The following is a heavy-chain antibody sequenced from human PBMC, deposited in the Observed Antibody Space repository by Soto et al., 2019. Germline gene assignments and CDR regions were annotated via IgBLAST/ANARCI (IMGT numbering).Heavy chain of an antibody. J-gene: IGHJ3*02. CDR1: GGSISNYY. CDR3: ARAVNSGYPDTFDI. Sequence: QVQLQESGPGLVRLSETLSLTCSVSGGSISNYYWNWIRQPPGKGLEWIGYVYYSGSTHFHPSLKSRLTMSVDTSKNHFSLNLSSVTSADAAIYYCARAVNSGYPDTFDIWGQGTRVTVAS. V-gene: IGHV4-59*01. D-gene: IGHD5-12*01. CDR2: VYYSGST.